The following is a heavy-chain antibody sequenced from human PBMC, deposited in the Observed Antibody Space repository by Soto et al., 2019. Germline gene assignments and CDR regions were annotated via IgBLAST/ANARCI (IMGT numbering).Heavy chain of an antibody. CDR3: ARRHLAVAVSPWFDP. CDR2: IDSSGEK. Sequence: QVTLKESVPVLVKPTETLTLRCTVSGLSITDSEMGVSWIRQPPGQPLEWLAHIDSSGEKSYRTFLKSRLAISKDTSKSQIVLTMTNMDPADTATYYCARRHLAVAVSPWFDPWGQGIPVTVSS. V-gene: IGHV2-26*01. D-gene: IGHD6-19*01. CDR1: GLSITDSEMG. J-gene: IGHJ5*02.